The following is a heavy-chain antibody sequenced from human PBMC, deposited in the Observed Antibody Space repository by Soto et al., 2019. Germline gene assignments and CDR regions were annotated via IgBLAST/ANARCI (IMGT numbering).Heavy chain of an antibody. CDR2: ITPFNGDT. CDR1: GYTFSSNS. V-gene: IGHV1-18*04. J-gene: IGHJ4*02. Sequence: ASVKVSCKASGYTFSSNSIHWVRQAPGQGLEWMGWITPFNGDTSYAQKFQGRVTMTTDTSTSTVFMELRSLRFDDTAVYYCARERVVVGDTIDSWGQGTLVTVYS. CDR3: ARERVVVGDTIDS. D-gene: IGHD2-15*01.